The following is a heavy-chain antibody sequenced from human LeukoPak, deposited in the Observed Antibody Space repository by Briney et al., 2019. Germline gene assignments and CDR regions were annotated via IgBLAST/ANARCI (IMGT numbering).Heavy chain of an antibody. J-gene: IGHJ4*02. Sequence: PSETLSLTCTVSGGSISSSSYYWGWIRQPPGKGLEWIGSIYYSVSTYYNPSLKSRVTISVVTSKNQFSLKLSSVTAADTAVYYCASITMIVVVITDWGQGTLVTVSS. CDR2: IYYSVST. V-gene: IGHV4-39*01. D-gene: IGHD3-22*01. CDR1: GGSISSSSYY. CDR3: ASITMIVVVITD.